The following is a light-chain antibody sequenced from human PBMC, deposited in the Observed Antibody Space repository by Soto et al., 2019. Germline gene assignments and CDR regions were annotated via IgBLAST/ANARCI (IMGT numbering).Light chain of an antibody. CDR3: LQDYNYPYT. Sequence: AIQMTQSPSSLSASVGDRVAITCRASQGIRNNLGWYQQKPGKAPKLLIYAASSLQSGVPSRLSGSGSGTDFTLTISSLQPEDFATYFCLQDYNYPYTFGQGTKLEIK. J-gene: IGKJ2*01. V-gene: IGKV1-6*01. CDR2: AAS. CDR1: QGIRNN.